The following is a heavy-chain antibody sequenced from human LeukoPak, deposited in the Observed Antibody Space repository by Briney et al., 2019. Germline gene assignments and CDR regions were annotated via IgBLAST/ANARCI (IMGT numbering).Heavy chain of an antibody. V-gene: IGHV3-21*01. D-gene: IGHD3-9*01. J-gene: IGHJ4*02. CDR3: ARDPQTYYDILTGFQWDY. CDR2: ISSSSSYI. Sequence: PGGSLRLSCAASGFTFSSYSMNWVRQAPGKGLEWVSSISSSSSYIYYADSVKGRFTISRDNAKNSLYLQMNSLRAEDTAVYYCARDPQTYYDILTGFQWDYWGQGTLVTVSS. CDR1: GFTFSSYS.